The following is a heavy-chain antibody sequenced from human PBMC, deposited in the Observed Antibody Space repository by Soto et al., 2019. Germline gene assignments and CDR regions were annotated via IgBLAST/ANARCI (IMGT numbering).Heavy chain of an antibody. D-gene: IGHD6-13*01. CDR2: ISISGGKT. CDR3: AKRGVEQHLVQGDGFDY. V-gene: IGHV3-23*01. J-gene: IGHJ4*02. Sequence: EVQLLESGGDLVQPGGSLRLSCAASGFTFGNYAMGWVRQAPGKGLGGVAAISISGGKTYYADSGKGRFTSSRDNTKSTLYLEMNSLRPEDTAVYYCAKRGVEQHLVQGDGFDYWGQGTLATVSS. CDR1: GFTFGNYA.